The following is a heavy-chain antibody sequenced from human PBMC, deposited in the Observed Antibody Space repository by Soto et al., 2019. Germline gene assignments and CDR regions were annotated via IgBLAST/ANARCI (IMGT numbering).Heavy chain of an antibody. V-gene: IGHV3-48*03. CDR3: ARINNYYDSSGYYPDY. J-gene: IGHJ4*02. CDR1: GFTFSSYE. CDR2: ISSSGSTI. D-gene: IGHD3-22*01. Sequence: GGSLRLSCAASGFTFSSYEMNWVRQAPGKGLEWVPYISSSGSTIYYADSVKGRFTISRDNAKNSLYLQMNSLRAEGTAVYYCARINNYYDSSGYYPDYWGQGTLVTVSS.